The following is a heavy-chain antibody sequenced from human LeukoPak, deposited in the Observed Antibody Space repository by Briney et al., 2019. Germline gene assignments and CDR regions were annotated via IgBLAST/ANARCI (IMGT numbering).Heavy chain of an antibody. V-gene: IGHV3-48*03. J-gene: IGHJ3*02. Sequence: GGSLRLSCAASGFTFSSYEMNWVRQAPGKGLEWVSYISSSGSTIYYADSVKGRFTISRDNAKNSLYLQMNSLRAEDTAVYYCAKDKLAWSEDAFDIWGQGTMVTVSS. D-gene: IGHD3-3*01. CDR1: GFTFSSYE. CDR3: AKDKLAWSEDAFDI. CDR2: ISSSGSTI.